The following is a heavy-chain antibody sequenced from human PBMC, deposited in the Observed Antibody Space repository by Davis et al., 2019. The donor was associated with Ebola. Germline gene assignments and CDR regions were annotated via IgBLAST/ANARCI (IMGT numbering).Heavy chain of an antibody. D-gene: IGHD3-22*01. J-gene: IGHJ4*02. CDR3: ARVGYYDSSGYY. CDR2: MFYNGDT. CDR1: GGSINSFL. V-gene: IGHV4-59*12. Sequence: MPSETLSLTCSVSGGSINSFLWTWIRQPPGKGLEWVGCMFYNGDTKYNPALESRVTISVDTSKNQFSLKLSSVTAADTAVYYCARVGYYDSSGYYWDQGTLVTVSS.